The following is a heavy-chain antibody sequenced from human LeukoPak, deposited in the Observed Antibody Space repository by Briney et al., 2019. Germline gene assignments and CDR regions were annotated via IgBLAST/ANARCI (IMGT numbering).Heavy chain of an antibody. V-gene: IGHV3-30*18. CDR1: GFTFSSYG. J-gene: IGHJ6*04. CDR3: AKAAPRPTYYDISTGYPRGYYGMDV. D-gene: IGHD3-9*01. CDR2: ISYDGSNK. Sequence: GGSLRLSCAASGFTFSSYGMHWVRQAPGKGLEWVAVISYDGSNKYYADSVKGRFTISRDNSKNTLYLQMNSLRAEDTAVYYCAKAAPRPTYYDISTGYPRGYYGMDVWGKGTTVTVSS.